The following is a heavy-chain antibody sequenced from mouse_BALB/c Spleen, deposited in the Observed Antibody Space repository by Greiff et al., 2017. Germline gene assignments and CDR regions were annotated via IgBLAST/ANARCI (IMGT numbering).Heavy chain of an antibody. CDR1: GYSFTSYW. CDR2: IDPSDSET. J-gene: IGHJ4*01. CDR3: ARLHSSGLGDY. Sequence: VQRVESGPQLVRPGASVKISCKASGYSFTSYWMHWVKQRPGQGLEWIGMIDPSDSETRLNQKFKDKATLTVDKSSSTAYMQLSSPTSEDSAVYYCARLHSSGLGDYWGQGTSVTVSS. V-gene: IGHV1S126*01. D-gene: IGHD3-1*01.